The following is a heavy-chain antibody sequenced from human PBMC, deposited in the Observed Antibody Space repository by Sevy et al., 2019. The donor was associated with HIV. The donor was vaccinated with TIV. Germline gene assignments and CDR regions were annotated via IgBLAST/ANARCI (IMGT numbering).Heavy chain of an antibody. CDR2: IWYDGSYK. Sequence: GGSLRLSCTASGFIFSTYGIHWVRQAPGKGLEWVAVIWYDGSYKYYADSVKGRFTISRDNSKNTVYLHMNSLRAEDTAVYYCARDKLPPVMITMVRGALSYYFDYWGQGTLVTVSS. D-gene: IGHD3-10*01. J-gene: IGHJ4*02. CDR1: GFIFSTYG. CDR3: ARDKLPPVMITMVRGALSYYFDY. V-gene: IGHV3-33*01.